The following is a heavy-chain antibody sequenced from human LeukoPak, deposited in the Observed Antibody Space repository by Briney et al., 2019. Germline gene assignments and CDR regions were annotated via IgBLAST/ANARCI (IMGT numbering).Heavy chain of an antibody. CDR2: TSSDGGNK. CDR1: GFTFSSYA. D-gene: IGHD3-10*01. Sequence: GTSLRLSCAASGFTFSSYAMYWVRQAPGKGLEWVAITSSDGGNKYYADSVKGRFTIPRDNSKNTLYLQMNSLRTEDTAVYYCARDNSGSGSYIQLDYWGQGTRVTVSS. V-gene: IGHV3-30-3*01. J-gene: IGHJ4*02. CDR3: ARDNSGSGSYIQLDY.